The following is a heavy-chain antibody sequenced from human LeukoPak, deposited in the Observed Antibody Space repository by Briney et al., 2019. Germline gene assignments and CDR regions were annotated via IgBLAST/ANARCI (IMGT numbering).Heavy chain of an antibody. CDR1: GGSISSYY. CDR2: IYTSGST. CDR3: ARSARDSSGYYHFDY. V-gene: IGHV4-4*07. Sequence: SETLSLTCTVSGGSISSYYWSWIRQPAGKGLEWIGRIYTSGSTNYNPSLKSRVTMSVDTSKNQFSLKLSSVTAADTAVYYCARSARDSSGYYHFDYWGQGTLVTVSS. D-gene: IGHD3-22*01. J-gene: IGHJ4*02.